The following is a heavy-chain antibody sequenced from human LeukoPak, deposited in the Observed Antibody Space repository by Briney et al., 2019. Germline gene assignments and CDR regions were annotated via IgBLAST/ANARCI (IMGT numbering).Heavy chain of an antibody. CDR1: GFTFSSYS. J-gene: IGHJ6*03. D-gene: IGHD3-16*01. CDR2: ISSSSSYI. V-gene: IGHV3-21*01. Sequence: GGSLRLSCAASGFTFSSYSMNWVRQAPGKGLEWVSSISSSSSYIYYADSVKGRFTISRDNAKNSLYLQMNSLRAEDTAVYYCARVLGKLYYYMDVWGKGTMVTVSS. CDR3: ARVLGKLYYYMDV.